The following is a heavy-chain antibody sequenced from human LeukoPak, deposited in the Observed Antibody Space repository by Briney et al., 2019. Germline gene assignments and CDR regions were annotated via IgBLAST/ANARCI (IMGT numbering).Heavy chain of an antibody. CDR1: GFTFSRYD. V-gene: IGHV3-23*01. CDR3: ARSPYSGMAFDI. Sequence: GGSLRLSCTASGFTFSRYDMSWVRQAPGKGLEWVSGISDSAGTTYYADSVKGRFSISRDNSKNTLNLQMNSLRAEDTAIYYCARSPYSGMAFDIWGQGTMVTVSS. CDR2: ISDSAGTT. J-gene: IGHJ3*02. D-gene: IGHD1-26*01.